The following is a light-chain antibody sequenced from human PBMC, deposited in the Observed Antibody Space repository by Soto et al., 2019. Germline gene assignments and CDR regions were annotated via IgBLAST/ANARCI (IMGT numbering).Light chain of an antibody. V-gene: IGKV3-20*01. J-gene: IGKJ3*01. CDR1: QTVISNY. CDR2: GAS. CDR3: QQYATTPFP. Sequence: EIVLTQSPGTLSLSPGERATLSCRASQTVISNYLAWYQQKPGQAPRLLIYGASSRATGIPDRFSGSGSGADFTLTISRLEPEDCAVYYCQQYATTPFPFGPGTKVDIK.